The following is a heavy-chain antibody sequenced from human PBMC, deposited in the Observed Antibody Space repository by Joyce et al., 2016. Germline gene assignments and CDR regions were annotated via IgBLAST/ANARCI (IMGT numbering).Heavy chain of an antibody. CDR2: SNPDRGDT. V-gene: IGHV1-2*02. J-gene: IGHJ4*02. CDR3: AREYGGTFYFDY. Sequence: QVQLVQSGAEVKNPGASVKVSCKASGFSFSGYYIHWGRQAPGQGLEWMGWSNPDRGDTIYAQKFQGRVTMTRDTSISTVYLELGRLTSDDTALYYCAREYGGTFYFDYWGQVTLVTVSS. CDR1: GFSFSGYY. D-gene: IGHD4-23*01.